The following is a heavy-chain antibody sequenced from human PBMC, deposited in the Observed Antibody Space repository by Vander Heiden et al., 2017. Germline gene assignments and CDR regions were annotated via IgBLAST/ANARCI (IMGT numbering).Heavy chain of an antibody. Sequence: EVQLVESGGGLVQPGRSLRLSCAASGFTFDVYALPWVREAPGKGLEWVSGISWNSGSIGYADSVKGRFTISRDNAKNSLYLQMNSLRAEDTALYYCAKDPRSAVAGTFYYFDYWGQGTLVTVSS. V-gene: IGHV3-9*01. D-gene: IGHD6-19*01. CDR1: GFTFDVYA. J-gene: IGHJ4*02. CDR3: AKDPRSAVAGTFYYFDY. CDR2: ISWNSGSI.